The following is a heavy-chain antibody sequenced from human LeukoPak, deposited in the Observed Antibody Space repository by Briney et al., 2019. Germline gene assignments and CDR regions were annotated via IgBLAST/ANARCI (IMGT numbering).Heavy chain of an antibody. CDR3: ARDSTYYYDSGSSGPHYFDS. CDR1: GFTFSSYA. V-gene: IGHV3-30*01. J-gene: IGHJ4*02. Sequence: PGGSLRLSCAASGFTFSSYAMHWVRQAPGKELEWVAVISYDGTITYYADSVKGRFTNSRDNPKNTLYLQLNSLRAEDTAIYYCARDSTYYYDSGSSGPHYFDSWGQGTLVTVSS. D-gene: IGHD3-10*01. CDR2: ISYDGTIT.